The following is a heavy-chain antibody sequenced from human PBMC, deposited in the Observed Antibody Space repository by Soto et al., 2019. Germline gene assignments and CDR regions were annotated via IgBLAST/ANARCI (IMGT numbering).Heavy chain of an antibody. D-gene: IGHD3-3*01. CDR2: IYSGTNT. V-gene: IGHV3-66*01. J-gene: IGHJ4*02. CDR1: GFIVSTNY. CDR3: ANTFPLFS. Sequence: GGSLRLSCAASGFIVSTNYMSWVRQAPGKGLEWVSVIYSGTNTYYADSVKGRFTISKDKSKNILYLQMNALRPEDTAVYYCANTFPLFSWGQGTLVTVSS.